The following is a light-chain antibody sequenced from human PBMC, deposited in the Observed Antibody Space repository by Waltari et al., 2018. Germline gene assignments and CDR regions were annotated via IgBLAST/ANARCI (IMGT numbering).Light chain of an antibody. Sequence: QSLLTPPPSVSAAPGQTVPISCSASSPNLGHYFFSWYHQLPGAAPKLLIYDNNKRPSGIPDRLSASKSGTSATLGITGLQIGDEADYYCATWDNSLTDVVFGGGTKLTVL. V-gene: IGLV1-51*01. CDR3: ATWDNSLTDVV. J-gene: IGLJ2*01. CDR2: DNN. CDR1: SPNLGHYF.